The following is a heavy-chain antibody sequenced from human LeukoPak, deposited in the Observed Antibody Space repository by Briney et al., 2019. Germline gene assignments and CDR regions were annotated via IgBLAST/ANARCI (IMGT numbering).Heavy chain of an antibody. CDR3: AREGDDYGDYRYFDY. D-gene: IGHD4-17*01. V-gene: IGHV1-46*01. J-gene: IGHJ4*02. CDR1: GHTFTIYY. CDR2: IHPSGGST. Sequence: GASVKVFCKASGHTFTIYYMHWVRQASGQALEWMGVIHPSGGSTSCAQKFQRRVTITRDTSTSTDYMELGSLRSEDTAVYYCAREGDDYGDYRYFDYWGQGTLVTVSS.